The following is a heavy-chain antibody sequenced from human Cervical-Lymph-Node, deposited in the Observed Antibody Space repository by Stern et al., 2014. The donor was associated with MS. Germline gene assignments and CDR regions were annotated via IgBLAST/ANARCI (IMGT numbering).Heavy chain of an antibody. V-gene: IGHV4-4*02. CDR2: ISHSGST. CDR3: VYGGFHSPFAY. Sequence: QLQLQESGPGLVKPSGTLSLTCTVSGGSFSSSNWWSLVRQTPGKGLERIGEISHSGSTSYTPSLKSRVTMSIDKSKRQFSLNLISVIAADTAVYYCVYGGFHSPFAYWGQGKLVTVSS. D-gene: IGHD4-23*01. J-gene: IGHJ4*02. CDR1: GGSFSSSNW.